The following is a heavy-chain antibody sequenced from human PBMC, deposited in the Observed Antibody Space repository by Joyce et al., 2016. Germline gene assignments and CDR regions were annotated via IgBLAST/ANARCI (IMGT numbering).Heavy chain of an antibody. CDR3: TRGRIEYSKTFNAYDI. CDR2: MIPIVGVA. Sequence: VQLVQSGAEVKKPGSSVKVSCKVSGSNFYDYTITWVRQAPGQGLEWMGRMIPIVGVANYGRKFRGRVALTADKSTATAYLELNSLRLEDTAMFFCTRGRIEYSKTFNAYDIWGQGTMVTVSS. D-gene: IGHD2/OR15-2a*01. J-gene: IGHJ3*02. CDR1: GSNFYDYT. V-gene: IGHV1-69*04.